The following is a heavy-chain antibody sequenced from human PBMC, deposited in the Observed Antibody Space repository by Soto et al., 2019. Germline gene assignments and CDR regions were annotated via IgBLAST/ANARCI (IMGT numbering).Heavy chain of an antibody. CDR2: IYPGDSDT. CDR3: ARYSGSAGPGFDP. D-gene: IGHD3-22*01. Sequence: GESLKISCKGSGYSFNSHWIAWVRQMPGKGLEWMGIIYPGDSDTRYSPSFQGQVTISADKSISTAYVQWSSLKASDTAMYYCARYSGSAGPGFDPWGQGTLVTVSS. CDR1: GYSFNSHW. V-gene: IGHV5-51*01. J-gene: IGHJ5*02.